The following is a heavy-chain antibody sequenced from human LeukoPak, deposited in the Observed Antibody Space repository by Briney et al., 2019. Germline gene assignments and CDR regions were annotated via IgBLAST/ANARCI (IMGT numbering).Heavy chain of an antibody. V-gene: IGHV3-21*01. J-gene: IGHJ3*02. D-gene: IGHD4-17*01. CDR3: ARGVGWNYGDDAFDI. CDR2: ISSSSSYI. Sequence: GGSLRLSCAASGFTFSSYSMNWVRQVPGKGLEWVSSISSSSSYIYYADSVKGRFTISRDNAKNSLYLQMNSLRAEDTAVYYCARGVGWNYGDDAFDIWGQGTMVTVSS. CDR1: GFTFSSYS.